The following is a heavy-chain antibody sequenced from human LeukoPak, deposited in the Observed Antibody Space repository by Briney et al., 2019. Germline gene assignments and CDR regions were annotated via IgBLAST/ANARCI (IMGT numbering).Heavy chain of an antibody. J-gene: IGHJ4*02. CDR2: ISSGGSTI. V-gene: IGHV3-11*04. Sequence: GGSLRLSCAASEFVLSDYYMSWIRQAPGKGPEWISYISSGGSTISYADSVRGRFTISRDNAKNSLYLQMNSLRAEDTAVYYCAREMEGDYGSGTFFDHWGQGNMVTVSS. CDR1: EFVLSDYY. CDR3: AREMEGDYGSGTFFDH. D-gene: IGHD3-10*01.